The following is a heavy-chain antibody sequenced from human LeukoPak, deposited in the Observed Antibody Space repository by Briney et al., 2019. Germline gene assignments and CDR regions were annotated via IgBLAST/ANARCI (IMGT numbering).Heavy chain of an antibody. D-gene: IGHD6-6*01. Sequence: SETLSLTCAVSGGSISSSNWWSWVRQPPGKGLEWIGEIYHSGSTNYNPSLKSRVTISVDTSKNQFSLKLSSVTAADTAVYYCARGEKGRIAARPYYYYYMDVWGKGTTVTVSS. CDR1: GGSISSSNW. CDR2: IYHSGST. V-gene: IGHV4-4*02. CDR3: ARGEKGRIAARPYYYYYMDV. J-gene: IGHJ6*03.